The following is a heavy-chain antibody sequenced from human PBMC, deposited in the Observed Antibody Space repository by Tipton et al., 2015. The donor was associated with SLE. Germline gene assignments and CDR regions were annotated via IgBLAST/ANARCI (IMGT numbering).Heavy chain of an antibody. V-gene: IGHV3-30*02. J-gene: IGHJ4*02. CDR2: IRYDGSNK. CDR3: AKDEVDSSSWYD. D-gene: IGHD6-13*01. CDR1: GFTFSSYG. Sequence: SLRLSCAASGFTFSSYGMHWVRQAPGKGLEWVAFIRYDGSNKYYADSVKGRFTISRDNSKNTLYLQMNSLRAEDTAVYYCAKDEVDSSSWYDWGQGTLVTVSS.